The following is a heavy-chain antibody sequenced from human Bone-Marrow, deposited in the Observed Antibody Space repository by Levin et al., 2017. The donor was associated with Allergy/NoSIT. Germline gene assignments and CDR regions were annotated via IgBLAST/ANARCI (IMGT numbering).Heavy chain of an antibody. V-gene: IGHV3-48*03. Sequence: GESLKISCAASGFTFSNYEMNWVRQAPGKGLEWISSVSSSGTSAYYADSVKGRFAISRDNGDNKVYLQMTGVRIEDTGVYYCTRHRLRGHNWFDPWGQGTQVTVSS. J-gene: IGHJ5*02. CDR2: VSSSGTSA. D-gene: IGHD3-16*02. CDR3: TRHRLRGHNWFDP. CDR1: GFTFSNYE.